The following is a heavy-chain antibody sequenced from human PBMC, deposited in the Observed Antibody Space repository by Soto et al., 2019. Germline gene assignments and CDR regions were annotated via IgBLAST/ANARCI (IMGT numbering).Heavy chain of an antibody. J-gene: IGHJ4*02. Sequence: QVQLVQSGAEVKKPGWPLRVPCGPLGGNSKTYGSSWVRQAPGQGLEWMGGLIPMFGVANYGQIFQGRLTITADESTSTAYMELSSLKSEDTAVYYCAGEVGGTGLHFWGQGTLVTVSS. CDR2: LIPMFGVA. D-gene: IGHD3-9*01. CDR1: GGNSKTYG. CDR3: AGEVGGTGLHF. V-gene: IGHV1-69*12.